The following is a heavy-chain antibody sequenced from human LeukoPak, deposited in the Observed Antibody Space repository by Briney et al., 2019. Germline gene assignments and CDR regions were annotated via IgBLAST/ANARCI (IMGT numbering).Heavy chain of an antibody. D-gene: IGHD6-13*01. CDR3: ARDQQLVHAFDI. Sequence: SETLSLTCTVSGGSISSGSYYWSWIRQPAGKGLEWIGRVYTSGNTNYNPSLNSRVTISIDTSKNQFSLKLSSVTAADTAVYYCARDQQLVHAFDIWGQGTMVTVSS. J-gene: IGHJ3*02. V-gene: IGHV4-61*02. CDR2: VYTSGNT. CDR1: GGSISSGSYY.